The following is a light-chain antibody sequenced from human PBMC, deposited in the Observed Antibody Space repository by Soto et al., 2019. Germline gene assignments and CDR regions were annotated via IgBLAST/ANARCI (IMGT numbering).Light chain of an antibody. CDR3: QQSNRIPRT. CDR2: AAS. J-gene: IGKJ1*01. V-gene: IGKV1-39*01. Sequence: DIQMTQSPSSLSASVGDRVTITCRASQSISSYLNWYQQKPGKAPKLLIYAASSLQSGVPSRFSGSGSGIDFTLTISSLQPEDFATYYCQQSNRIPRTFGQGTKVEIK. CDR1: QSISSY.